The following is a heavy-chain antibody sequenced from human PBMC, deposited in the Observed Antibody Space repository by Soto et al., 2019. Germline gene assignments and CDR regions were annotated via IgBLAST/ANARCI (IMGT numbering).Heavy chain of an antibody. Sequence: ETLSLTCTVSGGSISSYYWSWIRQPPGKGLEWIGYIYSSGSTNYNPSLESRVTISLDTSKNQFSLKVSSVTAADTAMYYCARQLWFGTLCGMDVWGQGTTVTVSS. CDR3: ARQLWFGTLCGMDV. CDR2: IYSSGST. J-gene: IGHJ6*02. V-gene: IGHV4-59*08. D-gene: IGHD3-10*01. CDR1: GGSISSYY.